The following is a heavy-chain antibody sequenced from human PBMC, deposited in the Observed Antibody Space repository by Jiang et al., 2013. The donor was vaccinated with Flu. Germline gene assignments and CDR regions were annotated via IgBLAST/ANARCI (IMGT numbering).Heavy chain of an antibody. Sequence: YISSSSSYTNYADSVKGRFTISRDNAKNSLYLQMNSLRAEDTAVYYCARVATMVRGADDAFDIWGQGTMVTVSS. CDR3: ARVATMVRGADDAFDI. CDR2: ISSSSSYT. J-gene: IGHJ3*02. V-gene: IGHV3-11*06. D-gene: IGHD3-10*01.